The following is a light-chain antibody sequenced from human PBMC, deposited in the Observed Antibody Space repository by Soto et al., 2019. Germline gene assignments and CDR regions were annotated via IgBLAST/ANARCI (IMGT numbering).Light chain of an antibody. CDR1: RSDVGGYEF. CDR2: DVS. V-gene: IGLV2-14*03. J-gene: IGLJ1*01. CDR3: HSYDSSLSASV. Sequence: QSVLTQPAFVSGSPGQSITISCTGTRSDVGGYEFVSWYQQHPGKAPKLMIYDVSNRPSGVSDRFSGSKSGNTASLTISGLQADDEADYYCHSYDSSLSASVFGAGTKVTVL.